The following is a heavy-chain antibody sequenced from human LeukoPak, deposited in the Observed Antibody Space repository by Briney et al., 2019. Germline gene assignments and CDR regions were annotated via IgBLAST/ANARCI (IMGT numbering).Heavy chain of an antibody. D-gene: IGHD2-21*01. CDR1: GLTLSTYC. CDR2: IRRSGGST. Sequence: GGCLRLSCAAPGLTLSTYCISWVRQAPGKGLGWDSGIRRSGGSTYYADSVKGRLTISRDHSKNTAYLQMNSRRAEHTSVYYCAACNGGDGYRDGFDMWGQGTMVTASS. CDR3: AACNGGDGYRDGFDM. J-gene: IGHJ3*02. V-gene: IGHV3-23*01.